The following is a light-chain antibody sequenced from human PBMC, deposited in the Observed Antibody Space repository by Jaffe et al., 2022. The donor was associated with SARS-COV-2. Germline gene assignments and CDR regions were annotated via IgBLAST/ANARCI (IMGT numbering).Light chain of an antibody. Sequence: DVVMTQSPFSLPVTLGQPASIACRSSQSLVSSDRNTYLSWFQQRPGQSPRRLIYKVSNWDSGVPDRFSGSGSGTEFTLRIARVEAEDVGVYYCMEGYTLAPRGFTFGPGTKVDIK. CDR3: MEGYTLAPRGFT. CDR2: KVS. J-gene: IGKJ3*01. V-gene: IGKV2D-30*01. CDR1: QSLVSSDRNTY.